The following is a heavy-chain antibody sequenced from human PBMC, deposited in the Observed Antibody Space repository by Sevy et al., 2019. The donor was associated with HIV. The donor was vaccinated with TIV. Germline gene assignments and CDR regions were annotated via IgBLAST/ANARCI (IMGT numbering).Heavy chain of an antibody. Sequence: GGSLRLSCAASGFTFSNHGVHWVRQAPGKGLEWVAFIRYDGSNEYYGDSVKGRFTISRDNSKDTLYLQMNSLRPDDTAVYFCAKDRKVLLVVYAIPFDVFDIWGHGTMVTVSS. CDR1: GFTFSNHG. CDR3: AKDRKVLLVVYAIPFDVFDI. V-gene: IGHV3-30*02. CDR2: IRYDGSNE. D-gene: IGHD2-8*02. J-gene: IGHJ3*02.